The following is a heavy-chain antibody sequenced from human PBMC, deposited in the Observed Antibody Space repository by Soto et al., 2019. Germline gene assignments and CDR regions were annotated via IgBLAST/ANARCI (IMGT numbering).Heavy chain of an antibody. CDR1: GYTFSSNG. CDR3: ARDQGRYCSGASCYGGLDY. D-gene: IGHD2-2*01. J-gene: IGHJ4*02. CDR2: ISAYNGNT. V-gene: IGHV1-18*04. Sequence: QVQLVQSGAEVKKPGASVKVSCKASGYTFSSNGISWVRQAPGQGLEWMGWISAYNGNTNYAQKLQGRVTMTTDTSTSTADMELRSLRSDDTAVYYCARDQGRYCSGASCYGGLDYWCQGTLVTVSS.